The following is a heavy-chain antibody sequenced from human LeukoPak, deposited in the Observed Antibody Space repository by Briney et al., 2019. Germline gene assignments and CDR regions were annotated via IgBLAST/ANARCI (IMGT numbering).Heavy chain of an antibody. V-gene: IGHV1-18*01. Sequence: ASVKVSCKVSGYTFTSYGISWVRQAPGQGLEWMGWISAYNGNTNYAQKLQGRVTMTTDTSTSTAYMELRSLRSDDTAVYYCARVMEGGYSYGSDAFDIWGQGTMVAVSS. CDR2: ISAYNGNT. CDR1: GYTFTSYG. D-gene: IGHD5-18*01. CDR3: ARVMEGGYSYGSDAFDI. J-gene: IGHJ3*02.